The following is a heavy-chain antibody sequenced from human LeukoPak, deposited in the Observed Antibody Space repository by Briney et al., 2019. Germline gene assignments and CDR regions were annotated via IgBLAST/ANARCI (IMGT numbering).Heavy chain of an antibody. D-gene: IGHD5-24*01. CDR2: IYPGDSDS. Sequence: GEFLKISCKGSGYSFTTYWIGWVRQMPGKGLEWMGIIYPGDSDSRYSPSFQGQVTISADKSINTAYLQWSSLKASDTAIYYCARQALGGYNDYWGQGTLVTVSS. CDR1: GYSFTTYW. CDR3: ARQALGGYNDY. V-gene: IGHV5-51*01. J-gene: IGHJ4*02.